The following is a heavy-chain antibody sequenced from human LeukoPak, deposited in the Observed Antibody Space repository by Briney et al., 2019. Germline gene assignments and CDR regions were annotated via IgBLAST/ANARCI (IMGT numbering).Heavy chain of an antibody. CDR2: IYTGGST. CDR1: SGSISSYY. Sequence: PSETLSLTCTVSSGSISSYYWSWIRQPAGKGLEWIGRIYTGGSTNYNPSLKSRVTMSVDTSKNQFSLKLSSVTAADTAVYYCARHIGGYDSSGYYAFYFDYWGQGTLVTVSS. CDR3: ARHIGGYDSSGYYAFYFDY. J-gene: IGHJ4*02. D-gene: IGHD3-22*01. V-gene: IGHV4-4*07.